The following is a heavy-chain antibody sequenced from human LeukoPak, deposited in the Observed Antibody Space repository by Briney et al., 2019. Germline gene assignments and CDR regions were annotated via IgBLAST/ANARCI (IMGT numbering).Heavy chain of an antibody. CDR2: INPSSGGT. J-gene: IGHJ3*02. Sequence: ASVKVSCKASGYTFTGYYIHWVRQAPGQGLEWMGWINPSSGGTNYAQKFQGRVTMTRDMSTSTVYMELSSLRSEDTAVYYCARAVVTSPRSAFDIWGQGTMVTVSS. V-gene: IGHV1-2*02. D-gene: IGHD4-23*01. CDR3: ARAVVTSPRSAFDI. CDR1: GYTFTGYY.